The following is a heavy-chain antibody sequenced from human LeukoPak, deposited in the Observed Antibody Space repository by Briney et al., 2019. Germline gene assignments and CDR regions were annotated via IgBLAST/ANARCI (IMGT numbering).Heavy chain of an antibody. Sequence: GGSLRLSCAASGFTLRNNWMGSVRQPPGKGLVWVSRINTDGTMTTYADSVRGRFTISRDNAKNTLYLQMNSLKGEDTAVYYCTRNIAYSNQSESCGPGTLVTVSS. V-gene: IGHV3-74*01. CDR2: INTDGTMT. CDR1: GFTLRNNW. J-gene: IGHJ5*02. CDR3: TRNIAYSNQSES. D-gene: IGHD4-11*01.